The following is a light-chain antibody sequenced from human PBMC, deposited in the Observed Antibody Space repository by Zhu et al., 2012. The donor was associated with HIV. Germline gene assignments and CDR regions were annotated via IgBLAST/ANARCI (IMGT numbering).Light chain of an antibody. CDR1: QGISNH. V-gene: IGKV1-9*01. CDR3: QHLTLYPT. CDR2: GAS. J-gene: IGKJ4*01. Sequence: DIQLTQSPSFLSASVGDRVTITCRASQGISNHLAWYHQKPGKAPKLLIYGASVLQSGVPSRFSGSGSGTEFTLTISSLQPEDFATYFCQHLTLYPTFAEGPRW.